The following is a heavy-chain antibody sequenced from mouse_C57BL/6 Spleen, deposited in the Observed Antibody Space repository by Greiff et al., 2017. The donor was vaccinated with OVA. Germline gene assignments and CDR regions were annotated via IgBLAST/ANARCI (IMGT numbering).Heavy chain of an antibody. CDR1: GYTFTSYW. J-gene: IGHJ1*03. Sequence: QVQLQQPGAELVMPGASVKLSCKASGYTFTSYWMHWVKQRPGQGLEWIGEIDPSDSYTNYNQKFKGKSTLTVDKSSSTAYMQLSSLTSEDSAVYYCARPGSSRYFDVWGTGTTVTVSS. D-gene: IGHD1-1*01. CDR3: ARPGSSRYFDV. V-gene: IGHV1-69*01. CDR2: IDPSDSYT.